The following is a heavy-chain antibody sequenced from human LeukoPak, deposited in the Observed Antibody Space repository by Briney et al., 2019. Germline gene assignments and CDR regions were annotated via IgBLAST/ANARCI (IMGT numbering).Heavy chain of an antibody. D-gene: IGHD4-11*01. CDR3: ARWMTTVITPDY. CDR2: INPNSGGT. J-gene: IGHJ4*02. V-gene: IGHV1-2*02. Sequence: ASVTVSFTASGYTFNCYYLHWVRQAPGQGLEWMGWINPNSGGTNYAQKFQGRVTMTRDTSISTAYMELSRLRSDDTAVYYCARWMTTVITPDYWGQGTLVTVSS. CDR1: GYTFNCYY.